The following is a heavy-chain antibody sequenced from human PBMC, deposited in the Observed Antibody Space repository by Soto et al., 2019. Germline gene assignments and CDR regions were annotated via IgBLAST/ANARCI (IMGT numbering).Heavy chain of an antibody. CDR3: ATVSLEGGYFAL. CDR2: ISTYNGNT. CDR1: GYTFTNYG. J-gene: IGHJ2*01. Sequence: QVQLLQSGAEVKKPGASVKVSCRASGYTFTNYGISWVRQAPGQGLEWMGWISTYNGNTNYAQKLQGRVTVTTDTSTSRAYMELRSLRSDDTAVYLCATVSLEGGYFALWGRGNLVTLPS. V-gene: IGHV1-18*01.